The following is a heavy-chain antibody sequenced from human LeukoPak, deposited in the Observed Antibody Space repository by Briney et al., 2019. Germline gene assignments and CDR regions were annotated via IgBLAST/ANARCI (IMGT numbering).Heavy chain of an antibody. CDR3: ARAPSEIGGYYPEYFRH. V-gene: IGHV3-74*01. D-gene: IGHD3-22*01. Sequence: PGGSLRLSCAASGFTFSTYWMHWVRQAPWKGLVWVSRIKSDGGTNYADSVKGRFTISRDNAKKTVSLQMNSLRPEDTGVYYCARAPSEIGGYYPEYFRHWGQGTLVTVSS. J-gene: IGHJ1*01. CDR1: GFTFSTYW. CDR2: IKSDGGT.